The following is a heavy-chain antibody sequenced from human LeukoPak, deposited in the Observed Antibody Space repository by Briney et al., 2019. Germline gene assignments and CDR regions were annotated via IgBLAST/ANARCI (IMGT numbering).Heavy chain of an antibody. V-gene: IGHV4-59*08. CDR3: ARGPTTDYFDL. Sequence: SETLSLTCTVSGGSINSYYWSWIRQPPGKGLESIGYISYSGSTNYNPSLKSRVTISVDMSKNHFSLKLSSVTAADTAIYYCARGPTTDYFDLWGQGTLVTVSS. J-gene: IGHJ4*02. CDR1: GGSINSYY. CDR2: ISYSGST. D-gene: IGHD4-17*01.